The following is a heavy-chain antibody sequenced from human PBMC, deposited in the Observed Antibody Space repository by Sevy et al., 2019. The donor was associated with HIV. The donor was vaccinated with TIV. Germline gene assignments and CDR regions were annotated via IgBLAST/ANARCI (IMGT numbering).Heavy chain of an antibody. Sequence: GWSLRLSCAASGFTFSSYSMNWVRQAPGKGLQWVSSISSSSYIYYADSVRGRFTISRDNAKNSLYLQMNSLRAEDTAVYYCARDLHNDYGDYRGKHDAFDIWGQGTMVTVSS. J-gene: IGHJ3*02. CDR1: GFTFSSYS. V-gene: IGHV3-21*01. CDR2: ISSSSYI. D-gene: IGHD4-17*01. CDR3: ARDLHNDYGDYRGKHDAFDI.